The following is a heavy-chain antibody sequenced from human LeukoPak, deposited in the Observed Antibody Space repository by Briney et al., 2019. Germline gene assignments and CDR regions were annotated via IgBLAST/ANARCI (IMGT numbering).Heavy chain of an antibody. D-gene: IGHD6-6*01. J-gene: IGHJ1*01. Sequence: PGGSLRLSCAASGFTFSRSWMSWVRQAPGKGLEWVANIKEDGSDKYYVDSVKGRFTISRDNAENSLDLQMNSLRVEDTAVYYRAGYSRSTLWSFQHWGQGTLVTVSS. CDR1: GFTFSRSW. V-gene: IGHV3-7*01. CDR2: IKEDGSDK. CDR3: AGYSRSTLWSFQH.